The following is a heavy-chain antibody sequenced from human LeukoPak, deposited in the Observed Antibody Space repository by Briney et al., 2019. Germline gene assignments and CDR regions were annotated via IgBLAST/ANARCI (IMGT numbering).Heavy chain of an antibody. V-gene: IGHV3-43*01. CDR2: ISRNGGTT. CDR3: ARDDYVWGVNYYYYYMDV. J-gene: IGHJ6*03. D-gene: IGHD3-16*01. CDR1: GLTFDEYT. Sequence: GGSLRLSCAASGLTFDEYTMHWVRQGPGQGLEWVSLISRNGGTTKYADSVKGRFIISRDNSKNSLYLQMHSLRAEDTAVYYCARDDYVWGVNYYYYYMDVWGKGTTVTVSS.